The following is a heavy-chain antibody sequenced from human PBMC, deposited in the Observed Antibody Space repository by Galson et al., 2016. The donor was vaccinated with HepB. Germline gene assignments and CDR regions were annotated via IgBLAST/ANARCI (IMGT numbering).Heavy chain of an antibody. CDR1: GFSFTTYY. V-gene: IGHV3-64*04. J-gene: IGHJ4*02. Sequence: SLRLSCAASGFSFTTYYMDWVRQAPGKRLEYVSGISNNGGAKYHADSVKGRFTISRDNSKNTPSLQMNSLRAEDTAVYYCAKGRPDYYGSGSYAPLDYWGQGTLVTVSS. CDR2: ISNNGGAK. CDR3: AKGRPDYYGSGSYAPLDY. D-gene: IGHD3-10*01.